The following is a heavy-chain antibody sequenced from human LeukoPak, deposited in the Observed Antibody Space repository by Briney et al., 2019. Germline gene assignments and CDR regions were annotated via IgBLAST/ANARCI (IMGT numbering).Heavy chain of an antibody. J-gene: IGHJ1*01. Sequence: ASVTVSCKASGYTFTSYDINWVRQAPGQGLEWMGWMNPKSGNTGYAQTFQGRVTMTRNTSISTAYMELSSLRSEDTAVYYCARGAVLRYFDWLLHEEYFQHWGQGTLVTVSS. D-gene: IGHD3-9*01. V-gene: IGHV1-8*01. CDR1: GYTFTSYD. CDR2: MNPKSGNT. CDR3: ARGAVLRYFDWLLHEEYFQH.